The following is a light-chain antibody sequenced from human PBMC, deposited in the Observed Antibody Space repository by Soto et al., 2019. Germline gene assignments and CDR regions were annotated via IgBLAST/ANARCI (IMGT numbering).Light chain of an antibody. Sequence: QSVLTQPASVSGSPGQSIAISCTGTSSDVGSYNSVSWYQQYPGKAPKLMIHEVSKRPSGVFIRFSGSKSGNTASLTISGLQAEDEADYYCCSYAGSSTYVFGTGTKVTVL. CDR1: SSDVGSYNS. CDR2: EVS. V-gene: IGLV2-23*02. J-gene: IGLJ1*01. CDR3: CSYAGSSTYV.